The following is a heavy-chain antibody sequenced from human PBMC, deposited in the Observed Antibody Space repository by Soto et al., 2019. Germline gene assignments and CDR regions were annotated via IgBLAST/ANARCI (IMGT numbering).Heavy chain of an antibody. V-gene: IGHV1-8*01. J-gene: IGHJ6*03. CDR1: GYTFTSYD. CDR3: ARVSDYGDYGPDYYYYMDV. D-gene: IGHD4-17*01. CDR2: MNPNSGNT. Sequence: ASVKVSCKASGYTFTSYDINWVRQATGQGLEWMGWMNPNSGNTGYAQKFQGRVTMTRNTSISTAYMELSSLRSEDTAVYYCARVSDYGDYGPDYYYYMDVGGKGTTVTVSS.